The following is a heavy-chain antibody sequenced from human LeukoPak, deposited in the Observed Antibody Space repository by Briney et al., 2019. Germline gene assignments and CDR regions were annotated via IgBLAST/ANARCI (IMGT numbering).Heavy chain of an antibody. CDR3: ARGGYDSSGYYYVFSLNY. V-gene: IGHV1-2*06. J-gene: IGHJ4*02. CDR2: INPNSGGT. Sequence: ASVKVSCKASGYTFTGYYMHWVRQAPGQGLEWMGRINPNSGGTNYAQKFQGRVTMTRDTSISTAYMELSRLRSDDTAVYYCARGGYDSSGYYYVFSLNYWGQGTLLTVSS. D-gene: IGHD3-22*01. CDR1: GYTFTGYY.